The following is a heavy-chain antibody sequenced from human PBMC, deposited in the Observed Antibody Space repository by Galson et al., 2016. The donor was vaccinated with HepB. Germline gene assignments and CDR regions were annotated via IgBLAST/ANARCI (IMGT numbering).Heavy chain of an antibody. V-gene: IGHV3-30*03. J-gene: IGHJ4*02. CDR3: ARDRRGGSNTLDY. Sequence: SLRLSCAASEFSFSYYGMHWVRQAAGKGLEWVAVISYDGSNKYYADSVKGRFTISRDNSKNTLYLQMNSLRAEDTAVYYCARDRRGGSNTLDYWGQGTLVTVSS. CDR2: ISYDGSNK. CDR1: EFSFSYYG. D-gene: IGHD1-26*01.